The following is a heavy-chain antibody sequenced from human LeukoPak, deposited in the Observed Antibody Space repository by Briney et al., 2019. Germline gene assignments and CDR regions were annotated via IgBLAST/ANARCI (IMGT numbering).Heavy chain of an antibody. Sequence: ASVKVSCKASGYIFTGYYMHWVRQAPGQGLEWMGWINPNSGGTNYAQKFQGRVTMTRDTSISTAYMELSRLRSDDTAVYYCARDGWRGQGMNYYYGMDVWGQGTTVTVSS. CDR1: GYIFTGYY. CDR3: ARDGWRGQGMNYYYGMDV. V-gene: IGHV1-2*02. J-gene: IGHJ6*02. CDR2: INPNSGGT. D-gene: IGHD2-2*03.